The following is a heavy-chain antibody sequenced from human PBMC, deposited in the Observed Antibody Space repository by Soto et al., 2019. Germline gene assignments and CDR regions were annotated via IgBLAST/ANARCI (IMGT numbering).Heavy chain of an antibody. J-gene: IGHJ4*02. CDR3: ARDPHDYGDSVPFDY. CDR1: GGTFSSYA. CDR2: IIPIFGTA. Sequence: QVQLVQSGAEVKKPGSSVKVSCKDSGGTFSSYAISWVRQAPGQGLEWMGGIIPIFGTANYAQKFQGRVTITADESTSTAYMELSSLRSEDTAVYYCARDPHDYGDSVPFDYWGQGTLVTVSS. V-gene: IGHV1-69*12. D-gene: IGHD4-17*01.